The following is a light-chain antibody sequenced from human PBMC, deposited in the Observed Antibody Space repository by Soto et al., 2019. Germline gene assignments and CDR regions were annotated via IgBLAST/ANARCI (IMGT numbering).Light chain of an antibody. V-gene: IGKV3-20*01. CDR3: QQYGISPT. CDR2: GAS. Sequence: IVVTLSPCTLSLSTGERATLSCRASQSVNSRLAWYQHKPGQAPRLLISGASSRATGIPDRFSGSGSATDFTLTISRLEPEDFAVYFCQQYGISPTFGQGTKVDIK. CDR1: QSVNSR. J-gene: IGKJ1*01.